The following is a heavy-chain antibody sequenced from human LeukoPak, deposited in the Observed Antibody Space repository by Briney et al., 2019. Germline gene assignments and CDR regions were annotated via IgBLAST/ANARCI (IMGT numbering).Heavy chain of an antibody. CDR1: GGSISSYY. V-gene: IGHV4-59*01. J-gene: IGHJ4*02. D-gene: IGHD3-9*01. CDR2: IYYSGST. Sequence: SETMSLTCTVSGGSISSYYWSWIRQPPGKGLEWIGYIYYSGSTNYNPSLKSRVTISVDTSKNQFSLKLSSVTAADTAVHYCARGDVLRYFDWLLGFDYWGQGTLVTVSS. CDR3: ARGDVLRYFDWLLGFDY.